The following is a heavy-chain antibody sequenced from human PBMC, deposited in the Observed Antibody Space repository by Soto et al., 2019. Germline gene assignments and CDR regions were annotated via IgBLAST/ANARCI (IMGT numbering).Heavy chain of an antibody. J-gene: IGHJ4*02. Sequence: PSETLSLTCIVSGASFSDANYYWVWIRQPPGEGLEWIGSFYYDGRTYYNASLKSRVTISVDTSKNHFSLMLTSVTAADTAVYYCARRSHIVVAQTGGQRTPVTVSS. CDR2: FYYDGRT. CDR1: GASFSDANYY. CDR3: ARRSHIVVAQT. V-gene: IGHV4-39*02. D-gene: IGHD2-21*01.